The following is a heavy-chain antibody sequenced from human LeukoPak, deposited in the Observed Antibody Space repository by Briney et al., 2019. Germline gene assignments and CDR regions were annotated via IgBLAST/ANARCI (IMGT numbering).Heavy chain of an antibody. D-gene: IGHD3-9*01. J-gene: IGHJ4*02. CDR3: AREPGYSGSFDY. V-gene: IGHV4-4*07. CDR2: IYTSGST. Sequence: SETLSLTCTVSGGSISSYYWSWIRQPAGKGLEWIGRIYTSGSTNYNPSLKSRVTISVDKSKNQFSLKLSSVAAADTAVYYCAREPGYSGSFDYWGQGTLVTVSS. CDR1: GGSISSYY.